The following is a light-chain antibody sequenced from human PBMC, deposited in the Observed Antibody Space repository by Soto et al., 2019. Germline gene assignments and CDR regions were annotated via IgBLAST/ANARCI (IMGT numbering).Light chain of an antibody. CDR3: QKVNSYPIT. V-gene: IGKV1-9*01. CDR1: QGISNN. CDR2: AAS. J-gene: IGKJ5*01. Sequence: DIQLTQSPSFLSASVGDRVTITCRASQGISNNSAWYQKKSGKAPTLLIHAASTLQSGVPSRFSGSGSGTEFTLTICSLQPEDLATYYCQKVNSYPITFGQGTRLEIK.